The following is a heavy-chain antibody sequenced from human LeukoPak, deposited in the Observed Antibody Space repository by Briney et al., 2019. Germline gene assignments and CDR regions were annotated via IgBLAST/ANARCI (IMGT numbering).Heavy chain of an antibody. CDR2: ISSTTGST. D-gene: IGHD3-16*01. CDR1: GFTFSSYA. J-gene: IGHJ4*02. Sequence: GGSLRLSCAASGFTFSSYAMSWVRQVPGKGLEWVSVISSTTGSTYYADSVKGRFTIPRDNYKNTLYMQMNSLRAEDTAVYYCANPGRETVILKADYFDKWGQGPLVTVSS. CDR3: ANPGRETVILKADYFDK. V-gene: IGHV3-23*01.